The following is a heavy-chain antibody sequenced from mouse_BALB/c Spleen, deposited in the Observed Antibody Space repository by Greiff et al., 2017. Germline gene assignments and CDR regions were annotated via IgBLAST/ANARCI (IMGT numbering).Heavy chain of an antibody. CDR2: ISDGGSYT. Sequence: EVKLQESGGGLVKPGGSLKLSCAASGFTFSDYYMYWVRQTPEKRLEWVATISDGGSYTYYPDSVKGRFTISRDNAKNNLYLQMSSLKSEDTAMYYCARDGYGSYYYAMDYWGQGTSVTVSS. D-gene: IGHD2-2*01. J-gene: IGHJ4*01. V-gene: IGHV5-4*02. CDR1: GFTFSDYY. CDR3: ARDGYGSYYYAMDY.